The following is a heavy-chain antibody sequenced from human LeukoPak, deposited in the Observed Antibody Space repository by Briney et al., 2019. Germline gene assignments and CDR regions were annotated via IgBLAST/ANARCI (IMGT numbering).Heavy chain of an antibody. CDR1: SRSFNSNY. CDR2: IYYSGST. D-gene: IGHD2-15*01. V-gene: IGHV4-59*01. Sequence: SQTMSLTCTVSSRSFNSNYRSWIRQPHRKVMEWIGYIYYSGSTNYNPSLKSRVTISVDTSKNQFSLKLSSVTAADTAVYYCARLLRDWYFDLWGRGTLVTVSS. CDR3: ARLLRDWYFDL. J-gene: IGHJ2*01.